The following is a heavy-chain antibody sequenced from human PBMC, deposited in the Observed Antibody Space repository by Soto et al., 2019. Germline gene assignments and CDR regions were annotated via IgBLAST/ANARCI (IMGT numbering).Heavy chain of an antibody. CDR2: ISYDGSNE. CDR3: AKVDTIILVVSDAFDI. CDR1: GFTFSKCG. Sequence: QVQLVESGGGVVQPGRSLRLSCAASGFTFSKCGMHWVRQAPGKGLEWVAVISYDGSNEYYADSVKGRFTISRDNSNNTLYLQMNSLRDEDTAVYCCAKVDTIILVVSDAFDIWGQGTRVTVSS. D-gene: IGHD3-22*01. J-gene: IGHJ3*02. V-gene: IGHV3-30*18.